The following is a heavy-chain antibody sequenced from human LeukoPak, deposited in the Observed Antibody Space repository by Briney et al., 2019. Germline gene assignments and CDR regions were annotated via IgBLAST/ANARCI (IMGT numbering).Heavy chain of an antibody. V-gene: IGHV1-2*02. CDR1: GYTFTGYY. CDR2: INPNSGGT. D-gene: IGHD1-26*01. CDR3: ARDGSMGVGATYYFDY. J-gene: IGHJ4*02. Sequence: APVKVSCKASGYTFTGYYMHWVRQAPGQGLEWMGWINPNSGGTNYAHKFQGRVTMTRDTSISTAYMELSRLRSDDTAVYYCARDGSMGVGATYYFDYWGQGTLVTVSS.